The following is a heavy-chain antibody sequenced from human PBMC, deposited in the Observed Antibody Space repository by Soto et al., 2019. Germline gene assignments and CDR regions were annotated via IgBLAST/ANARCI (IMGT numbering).Heavy chain of an antibody. CDR2: VYYTGST. J-gene: IGHJ5*02. Sequence: SETLSLTCTVSGASIRSTDYYWSWIRQAPGKGLEWIGYVYYTGSTYYNPSLMSRLTISVDTSKNQFSLKLTSVTASETAVYYCVRTARQGAVAPHWFDRWGQGTQVTVSS. CDR3: VRTARQGAVAPHWFDR. D-gene: IGHD2-21*02. CDR1: GASIRSTDYY. V-gene: IGHV4-30-4*01.